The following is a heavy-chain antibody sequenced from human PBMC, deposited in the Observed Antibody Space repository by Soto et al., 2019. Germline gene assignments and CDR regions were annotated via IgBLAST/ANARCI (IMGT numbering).Heavy chain of an antibody. CDR2: INPNGGST. CDR1: GYTFTNYY. CDR3: ARGHSLNFDDRNGGY. D-gene: IGHD3-22*01. J-gene: IGHJ4*02. Sequence: ALVKVSCKASGYTFTNYYMHWVRQAPRQGLEWVGIINPNGGSTTYAQKFQGRVTMTRDTATSTFYMELSSLRSEDTAVYYCARGHSLNFDDRNGGYWGQGTLVTVSS. V-gene: IGHV1-46*01.